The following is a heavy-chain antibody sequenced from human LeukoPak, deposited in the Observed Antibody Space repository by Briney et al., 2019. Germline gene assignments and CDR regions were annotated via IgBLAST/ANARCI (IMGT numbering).Heavy chain of an antibody. V-gene: IGHV3-21*01. CDR2: ISYSSSYI. Sequence: SGGSLRLSCEASGFTFSSYTMNWVRQAPGKGLEWVSSISYSSSYIYYADSVKGRFTISRDNAKNSLYLQMNSLRAEDTAVYYCARDLHYYDSSAHHPVSYWGQGTLVTVSS. CDR1: GFTFSSYT. D-gene: IGHD3-22*01. J-gene: IGHJ4*02. CDR3: ARDLHYYDSSAHHPVSY.